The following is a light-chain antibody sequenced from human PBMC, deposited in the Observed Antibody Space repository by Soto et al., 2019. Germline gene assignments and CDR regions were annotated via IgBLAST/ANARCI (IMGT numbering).Light chain of an antibody. CDR2: DVS. CDR3: QQFNSYPS. Sequence: AIQLTQSPSSLSASVGDRVTITCRASQGISSALAWYQQKPGKAPKLLIYDVSSLESGVPSRFSGSGSGTDFTLTISSLQPEDFATYYCQQFNSYPSVGQGTRLEIK. V-gene: IGKV1-13*02. J-gene: IGKJ5*01. CDR1: QGISSA.